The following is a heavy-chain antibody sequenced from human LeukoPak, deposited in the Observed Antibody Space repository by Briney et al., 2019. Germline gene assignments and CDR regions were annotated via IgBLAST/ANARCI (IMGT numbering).Heavy chain of an antibody. V-gene: IGHV3-21*01. CDR2: ITSYSTHI. J-gene: IGHJ5*02. Sequence: GGSLRLSCTASGFTFNNYSIHWVRQAPGKGPEWVSSITSYSTHISYADSMKGRFTISRDNSKNSLYLHMTRLKDEDTAVYYCARDPWGYDLWGQGTVVTVS. CDR1: GFTFNNYS. D-gene: IGHD2-15*01. CDR3: ARDPWGYDL.